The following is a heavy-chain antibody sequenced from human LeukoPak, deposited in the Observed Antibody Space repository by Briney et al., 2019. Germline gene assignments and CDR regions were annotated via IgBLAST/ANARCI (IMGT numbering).Heavy chain of an antibody. CDR3: AKDSSFFDY. CDR1: GFTFSSYA. V-gene: IGHV3-30*04. CDR2: ISYDGSNK. J-gene: IGHJ4*02. Sequence: GGSLRLSCAASGFTFSSYAMHWVRQAPGKGLEWVAVISYDGSNKYYADSVKGRFTISRDNSKNTVCLQMNSLRAEDTAVYYCAKDSSFFDYWGQETLVTVSS.